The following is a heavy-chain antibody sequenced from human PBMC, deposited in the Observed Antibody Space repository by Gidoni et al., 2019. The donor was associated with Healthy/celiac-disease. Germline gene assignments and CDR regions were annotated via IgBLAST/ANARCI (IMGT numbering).Heavy chain of an antibody. CDR1: GYTFISYA. V-gene: IGHV1-3*01. CDR2: INAGNGNT. Sequence: QVQLVQSVAEVKKPGASVKVSCKAAGYTFISYAMHWVRQAPGQRLEWMGWINAGNGNTKYSQKFQGRVTITRDTSASTAYMELSSLRSEDTAVYYCARGGYSSGWLDYWGQGTLVTVSS. D-gene: IGHD6-19*01. CDR3: ARGGYSSGWLDY. J-gene: IGHJ4*02.